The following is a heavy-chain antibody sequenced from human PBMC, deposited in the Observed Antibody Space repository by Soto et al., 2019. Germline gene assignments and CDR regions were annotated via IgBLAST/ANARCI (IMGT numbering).Heavy chain of an antibody. Sequence: PGGSLRLSCAASGFTFSTYSMNWVRQAPGKGLEWVSYISSGSSPIYYADSVKGRFTISRDNAKNSLYLQVNSLRAEDTAVYYCARGASYGMDVWGQGTTVTVS. V-gene: IGHV3-48*01. CDR1: GFTFSTYS. J-gene: IGHJ6*02. CDR3: ARGASYGMDV. CDR2: ISSGSSPI.